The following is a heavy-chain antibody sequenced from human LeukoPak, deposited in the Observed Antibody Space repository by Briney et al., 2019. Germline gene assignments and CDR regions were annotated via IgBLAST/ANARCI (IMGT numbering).Heavy chain of an antibody. CDR2: IYYSGGT. J-gene: IGHJ4*02. CDR1: GGSISSYY. Sequence: SETLSLTCTVSGGSISSYYWSWIRQPPGKGLEWIGYIYYSGGTNYNPSLKSRVTISVDTSKNQFSLKLSSVTAADTAVYYCARSYCGGDCYSDYWGQGTLVTVSS. D-gene: IGHD2-21*02. CDR3: ARSYCGGDCYSDY. V-gene: IGHV4-59*01.